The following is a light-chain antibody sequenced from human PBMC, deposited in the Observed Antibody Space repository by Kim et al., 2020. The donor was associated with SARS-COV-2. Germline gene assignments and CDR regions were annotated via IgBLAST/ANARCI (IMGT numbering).Light chain of an antibody. J-gene: IGKJ1*01. CDR3: QKYNGAPWT. CDR2: AAS. Sequence: ASVGDRLTITCRASQGISNDLAWYQQKPGQVPKLLIFAASALQSGVPSRFSGSGSGTDLTLTISSLQPEDVATYYCQKYNGAPWTFGQGTKVDIK. V-gene: IGKV1-27*01. CDR1: QGISND.